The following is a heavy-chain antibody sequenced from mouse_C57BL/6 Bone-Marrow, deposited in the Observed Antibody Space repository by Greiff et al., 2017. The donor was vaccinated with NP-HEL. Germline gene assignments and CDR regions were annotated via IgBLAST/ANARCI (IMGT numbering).Heavy chain of an antibody. CDR1: GYAFSSYW. V-gene: IGHV1-80*01. CDR2: IYPGDGDT. J-gene: IGHJ4*01. D-gene: IGHD3-3*01. Sequence: VKLQESGAELVKPGASVKISCKASGYAFSSYWMNWVKQRPGKGLEWIGQIYPGDGDTNYNGKFKGKATLTADKSSSTAYMQLSSLTSEDSAVYFCAREGQGYYYAMDYWGQGTSVTVSS. CDR3: AREGQGYYYAMDY.